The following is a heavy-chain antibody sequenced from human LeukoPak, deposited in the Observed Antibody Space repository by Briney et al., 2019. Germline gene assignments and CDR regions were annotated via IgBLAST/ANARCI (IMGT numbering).Heavy chain of an antibody. CDR3: ARGMYYYGSGSTALDY. V-gene: IGHV4-39*07. J-gene: IGHJ4*02. Sequence: SETLSLTCIVSGGSISTSSYYWGWIRQPPGKGLEWIGSIYYSGSTYYNPSLKSRVTISVDTSKNQFSLKLSSVTAADTAVYYCARGMYYYGSGSTALDYWGQGTLVTVSS. D-gene: IGHD3-10*01. CDR2: IYYSGST. CDR1: GGSISTSSYY.